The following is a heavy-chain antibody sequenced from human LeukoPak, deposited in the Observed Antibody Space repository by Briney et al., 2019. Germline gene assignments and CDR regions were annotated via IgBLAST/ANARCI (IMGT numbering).Heavy chain of an antibody. CDR3: TKLAVASADS. Sequence: PGGSLRLSCAASGFSFSSYEMNWVRQAPGKGPEWVSNISPSGSTKYYADSVRGRFTVSRDNAKNSLYLQMNSLRAGDTGVYYCTKLAVASADSWGQGTLVTVSS. CDR2: ISPSGSTK. D-gene: IGHD6-19*01. CDR1: GFSFSSYE. J-gene: IGHJ4*02. V-gene: IGHV3-48*03.